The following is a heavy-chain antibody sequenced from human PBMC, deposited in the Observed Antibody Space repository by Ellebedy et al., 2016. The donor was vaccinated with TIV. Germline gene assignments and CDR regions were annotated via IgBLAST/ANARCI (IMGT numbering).Heavy chain of an antibody. CDR2: IYPGDSDT. D-gene: IGHD6-6*01. CDR1: GYSFSHYW. Sequence: GESLNISCKVSGYSFSHYWIAWVRQMPGKGLDYMGIIYPGDSDTRYSPSFQGQVIISADKSIKTAYLQWTRLPASDTAMYYCARLYSSSSYNWFDPWGQGTLVTVSS. J-gene: IGHJ5*02. CDR3: ARLYSSSSYNWFDP. V-gene: IGHV5-51*01.